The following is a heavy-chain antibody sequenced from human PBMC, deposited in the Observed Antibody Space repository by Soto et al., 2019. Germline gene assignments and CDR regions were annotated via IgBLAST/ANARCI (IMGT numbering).Heavy chain of an antibody. CDR1: GGTFSGYA. CDR3: ARDLGYSSSWYGDYYFDY. CDR2: IIPIFGTA. Sequence: SVKVSCKASGGTFSGYAISWVRQAPGQGLEWMGGIIPIFGTANYAQKFQGRVTITADESTSTAYMELSSLRSEDTAVYYCARDLGYSSSWYGDYYFDYWGQGTLVTVSS. V-gene: IGHV1-69*13. D-gene: IGHD6-13*01. J-gene: IGHJ4*02.